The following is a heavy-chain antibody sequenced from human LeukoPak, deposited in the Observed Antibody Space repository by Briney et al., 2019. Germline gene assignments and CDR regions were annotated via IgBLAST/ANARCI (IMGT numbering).Heavy chain of an antibody. CDR2: IKQDGSEK. J-gene: IGHJ4*02. D-gene: IGHD2-15*01. Sequence: GGSLRLSCVASGFSFSNSWMSWVRQAPGKGLEWVANIKQDGSEKYYVDSVKGRFTIYRDNAMNSLHLQMSSLRAEDTAVYYCARPSCSGGSCYSFDYWGQGTLVSVSS. CDR3: ARPSCSGGSCYSFDY. CDR1: GFSFSNSW. V-gene: IGHV3-7*01.